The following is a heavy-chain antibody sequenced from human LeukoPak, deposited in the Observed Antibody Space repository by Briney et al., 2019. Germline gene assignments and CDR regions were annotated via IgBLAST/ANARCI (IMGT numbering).Heavy chain of an antibody. D-gene: IGHD6-13*01. V-gene: IGHV3-23*01. CDR1: GFTFSSYA. CDR2: IFGSGGST. CDR3: AKVGSSSWYWGYGY. Sequence: GGTLRLSCAASGFTFSSYAMTWVRQAPGKGLEWVSTIFGSGGSTYYADSVKGRFTISRDNSKNTLYLQMNSLRAEDTAIYYCAKVGSSSWYWGYGYWGQGTLVTVSS. J-gene: IGHJ4*02.